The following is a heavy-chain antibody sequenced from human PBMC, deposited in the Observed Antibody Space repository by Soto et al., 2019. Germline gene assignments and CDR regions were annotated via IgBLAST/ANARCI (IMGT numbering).Heavy chain of an antibody. V-gene: IGHV1-18*01. CDR3: ARDEGVSGYSYAPRGV. D-gene: IGHD5-18*01. Sequence: ASVKVSCKASGYTFTSYGISWVRQAPGQGLEWMGGISAYNGNTNYAQKLQGRVTITTDKSTSTAYMELSSLRSEDTAVYYCARDEGVSGYSYAPRGVWGQGTTVTVSS. CDR1: GYTFTSYG. J-gene: IGHJ6*02. CDR2: ISAYNGNT.